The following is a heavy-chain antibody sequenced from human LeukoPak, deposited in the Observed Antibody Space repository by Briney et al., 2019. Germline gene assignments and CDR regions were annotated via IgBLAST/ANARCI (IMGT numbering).Heavy chain of an antibody. CDR1: GFTFSSR. Sequence: GGSLRLSCVASGFTFSSRMSWVRQAPGKGLEWVGNIQPDGSEQYPVDSVKGRFTISRDNARNALFLQMNSLRAEDTAVYYCARDLSGVTGYTYGRGIDYWGQGTLVTVSS. V-gene: IGHV3-7*01. CDR2: IQPDGSEQ. CDR3: ARDLSGVTGYTYGRGIDY. J-gene: IGHJ4*02. D-gene: IGHD5-18*01.